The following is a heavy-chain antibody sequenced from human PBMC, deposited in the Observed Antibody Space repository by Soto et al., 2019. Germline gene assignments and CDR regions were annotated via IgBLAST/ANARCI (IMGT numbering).Heavy chain of an antibody. Sequence: QVQLVQSGAEVKKPGSSVKVSCKASGGTFSSYAISWVRQAPGQGLEWMGGIIPIFGTANYAQKFQGRVTITADESTSTAYMELSSLRSEDTAVYYCARGELLWFGEPPTYYYYGMDVWGQGTTVTVSS. CDR2: IIPIFGTA. V-gene: IGHV1-69*01. D-gene: IGHD3-10*01. CDR1: GGTFSSYA. J-gene: IGHJ6*02. CDR3: ARGELLWFGEPPTYYYYGMDV.